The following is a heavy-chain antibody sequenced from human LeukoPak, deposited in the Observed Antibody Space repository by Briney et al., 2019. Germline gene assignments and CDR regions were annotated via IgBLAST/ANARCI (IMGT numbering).Heavy chain of an antibody. V-gene: IGHV1-2*02. CDR3: AREYCSGGSCYSGFDY. Sequence: ASVKVSCKASGYTFTGYYMHWVRQAPGQGLEWMGWINPNSDGTKYAQKFQGRVTMTRDTSISTVYMELSRLRSDDTAVYYCAREYCSGGSCYSGFDYWGQGTLVTVSS. CDR1: GYTFTGYY. D-gene: IGHD2-15*01. CDR2: INPNSDGT. J-gene: IGHJ4*02.